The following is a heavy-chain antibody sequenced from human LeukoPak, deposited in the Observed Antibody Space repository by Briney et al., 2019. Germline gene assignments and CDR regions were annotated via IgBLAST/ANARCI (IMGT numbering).Heavy chain of an antibody. CDR1: GGSISSYY. D-gene: IGHD1-1*01. Sequence: SETLSLTCTVSGGSISSYYWSWIRQPPGKGLEWIGYIYYSGSTNYNPSLKSRVTISVDTSNNQFSLKVNSVTAADTAVYYCARDAGHQLSRRNYYAMDVWGQGTTVTVSS. V-gene: IGHV4-59*12. J-gene: IGHJ6*02. CDR3: ARDAGHQLSRRNYYAMDV. CDR2: IYYSGST.